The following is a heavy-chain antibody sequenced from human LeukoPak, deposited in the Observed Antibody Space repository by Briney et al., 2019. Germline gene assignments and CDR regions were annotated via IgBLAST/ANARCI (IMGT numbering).Heavy chain of an antibody. V-gene: IGHV3-9*03. J-gene: IGHJ4*02. CDR1: GFTFDDYA. CDR3: ARGIDSGYDYFDS. D-gene: IGHD5-12*01. Sequence: GGSLRLSCAASGFTFDDYAMHWVRQAPGKGLEWVSGISWNSGSIGYADSVKGRFTISRDNAKNSLYLQMNSLRAEDMALYYCARGIDSGYDYFDSWGQGTLVTVSS. CDR2: ISWNSGSI.